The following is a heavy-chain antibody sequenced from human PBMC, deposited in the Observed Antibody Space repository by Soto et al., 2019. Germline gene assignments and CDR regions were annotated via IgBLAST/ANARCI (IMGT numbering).Heavy chain of an antibody. V-gene: IGHV4-39*01. CDR1: GGSISSSSYY. CDR3: ARRGGYPTIDY. Sequence: TLSLTCTVSGGSISSSSYYWGWIRQPPGKGLEWIGSIYYSGSTYYNPSLKSRVTISVDTSKNQFSLKLSSVTAADTAVYYCARRGGYPTIDYWGQGTLVTVSS. D-gene: IGHD1-26*01. CDR2: IYYSGST. J-gene: IGHJ4*02.